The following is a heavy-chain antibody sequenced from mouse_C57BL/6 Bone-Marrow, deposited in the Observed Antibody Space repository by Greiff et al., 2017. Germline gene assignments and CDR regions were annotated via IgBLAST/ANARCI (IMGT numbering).Heavy chain of an antibody. CDR1: GYTFTSYW. J-gene: IGHJ3*01. CDR2: IYPSDSET. D-gene: IGHD1-1*01. Sequence: QVHVKQPGAELVRPGSSVKLSCKASGYTFTSYWMDWVKQRPGQGLEWIGNIYPSDSETHYNQKFKDKATLTVDKSSSTAYMQLSSLTSEDSAVYYCARQLYYYGSSHWGQGTRVTVSA. CDR3: ARQLYYYGSSH. V-gene: IGHV1-61*01.